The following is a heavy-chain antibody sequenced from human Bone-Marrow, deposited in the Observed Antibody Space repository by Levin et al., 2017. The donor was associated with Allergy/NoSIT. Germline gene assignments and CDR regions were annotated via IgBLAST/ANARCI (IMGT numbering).Heavy chain of an antibody. V-gene: IGHV3-21*06. CDR3: ARGGTTVTRSLDF. CDR1: GFTLSTYS. J-gene: IGHJ4*02. D-gene: IGHD4-17*01. CDR2: ISWDSATI. Sequence: GGSLRLSCAASGFTLSTYSMIWVRQAPGKRLEWISVISWDSATIFYADSVKGRFTISRDNAKNSLYLQMNSLRAEDTAVYYCARGGTTVTRSLDFWGQGTLVTVSS.